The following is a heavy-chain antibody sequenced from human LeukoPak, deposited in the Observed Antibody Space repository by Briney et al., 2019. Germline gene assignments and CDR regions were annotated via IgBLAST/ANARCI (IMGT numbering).Heavy chain of an antibody. CDR1: GFTFSTYG. CDR3: AIYQLLYGIFDY. CDR2: IRYDGTNE. V-gene: IGHV3-30*02. D-gene: IGHD2-2*02. J-gene: IGHJ4*02. Sequence: GGSLRLSCAASGFTFSTYGMHWVRQAPGKGLQWMAFIRYDGTNEYYADSVKGRFTISRDNSKNTLYLQMNSLRAEDTAVYYCAIYQLLYGIFDYWGQGTLVTVSS.